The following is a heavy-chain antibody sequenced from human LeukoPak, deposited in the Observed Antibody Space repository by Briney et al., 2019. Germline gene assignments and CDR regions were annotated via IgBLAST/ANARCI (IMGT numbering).Heavy chain of an antibody. CDR2: ISYDGSNK. D-gene: IGHD3/OR15-3a*01. J-gene: IGHJ6*02. CDR1: GFTFSSYG. Sequence: GGSLRLSCAASGFTFSSYGMHWVRQAPGKGLEWVAVISYDGSNKYYADSVKGRFTISRDNSKDTLFLQMNSLRAEDTAVYYCAKDSGLVRIYYYYGMDVWGQGTTVTVSS. V-gene: IGHV3-30*18. CDR3: AKDSGLVRIYYYYGMDV.